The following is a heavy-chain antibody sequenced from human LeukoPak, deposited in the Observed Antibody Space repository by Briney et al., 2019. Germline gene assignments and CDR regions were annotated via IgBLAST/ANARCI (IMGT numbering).Heavy chain of an antibody. CDR2: INPNSGGT. CDR3: ARASWVDIVVVPAVFDY. CDR1: GYTFTGYY. Sequence: ASVKVSCKASGYTFTGYYMHWVRQAPGQGLEWMGWINPNSGGTNYAQKFQGRVTMTRDTSISTAYMELSRLRSDGTAVYYCARASWVDIVVVPAVFDYWGQGTLVTVSS. V-gene: IGHV1-2*02. D-gene: IGHD2-2*03. J-gene: IGHJ4*02.